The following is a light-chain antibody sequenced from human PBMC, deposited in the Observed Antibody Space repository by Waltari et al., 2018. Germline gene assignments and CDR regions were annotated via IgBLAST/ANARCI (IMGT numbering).Light chain of an antibody. CDR2: DVS. V-gene: IGLV2-14*01. J-gene: IGLJ1*01. CDR3: NSYSTSSTFV. Sequence: QSALTQPASVSGSPGQSITISCTGSNSDVGVYNFVSWYQQHPGKAPKLMIYDVSNRPSGVSNRFSGSKSGNTASLTISGLQPEDAADYYCNSYSTSSTFVFGTGTRVTVL. CDR1: NSDVGVYNF.